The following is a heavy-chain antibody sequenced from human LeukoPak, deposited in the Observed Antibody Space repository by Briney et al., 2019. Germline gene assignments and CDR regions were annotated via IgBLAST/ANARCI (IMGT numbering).Heavy chain of an antibody. CDR3: ARVSDSSSNLDD. Sequence: GGSLRLSCAASGFTFSSYWMHWVRQAPGKGLVWVSRINSDGSSTSYADSVEGRFTISRDNAKNTLYLQMNSLRAEDTAVYYCARVSDSSSNLDDWGQGTLVTVSS. V-gene: IGHV3-74*01. D-gene: IGHD6-13*01. J-gene: IGHJ4*02. CDR1: GFTFSSYW. CDR2: INSDGSST.